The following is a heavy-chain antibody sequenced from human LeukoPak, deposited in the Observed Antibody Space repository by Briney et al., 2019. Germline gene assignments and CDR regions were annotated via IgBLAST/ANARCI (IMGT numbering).Heavy chain of an antibody. CDR1: GYTFTSYY. D-gene: IGHD6-19*01. V-gene: IGHV1-46*01. CDR2: INPSGGST. J-gene: IGHJ5*02. Sequence: ASVKVSCKASGYTFTSYYMRWVRQAPGQGPEWMGIINPSGGSTSYAQKFQGRVTMTRDTSTSTVYMELSSLRSEDTAVYYCARDGRVAGTGENWFDPWGQGTLVTVSS. CDR3: ARDGRVAGTGENWFDP.